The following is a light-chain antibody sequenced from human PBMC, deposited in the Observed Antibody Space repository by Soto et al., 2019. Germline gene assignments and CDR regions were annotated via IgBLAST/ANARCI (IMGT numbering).Light chain of an antibody. Sequence: SYELTQPPSVSVAPGQTAKIACGGDNIRSFSVHWYLQKPGQAPVLVVFDDSDRPSGIPDRFSASNSGNTATLTISRVEVGDEADYYCQVWDSRGDRPVFGGGTKVTVL. J-gene: IGLJ2*01. V-gene: IGLV3-21*02. CDR2: DDS. CDR3: QVWDSRGDRPV. CDR1: NIRSFS.